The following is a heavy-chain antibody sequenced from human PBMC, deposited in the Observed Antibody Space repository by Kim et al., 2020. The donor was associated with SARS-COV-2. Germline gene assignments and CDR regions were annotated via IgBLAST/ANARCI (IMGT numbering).Heavy chain of an antibody. CDR3: AKNKVDGFDY. Sequence: RTYYADSVKGRFTISRDNSKNTLYLQMNRLRAEDTAVYYCAKNKVDGFDYWGQGTLVTVSS. V-gene: IGHV3-23*01. J-gene: IGHJ4*02. CDR2: RT. D-gene: IGHD5-12*01.